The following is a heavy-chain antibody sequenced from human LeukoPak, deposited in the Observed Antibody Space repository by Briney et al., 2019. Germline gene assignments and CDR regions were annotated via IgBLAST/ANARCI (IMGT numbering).Heavy chain of an antibody. D-gene: IGHD3-10*01. CDR1: GGSISSYY. Sequence: SETLSLTCTVSGGSISSYYWSWIRQPAGKGLEWIGRIYTSGSTNYNPSLKSRVTMSVDTSKNHSSLTLSSVTAADTAVYYCASLAMDYYGSGSYLLTSPRYGMDVWGQGTTVTVSS. J-gene: IGHJ6*02. V-gene: IGHV4-4*07. CDR3: ASLAMDYYGSGSYLLTSPRYGMDV. CDR2: IYTSGST.